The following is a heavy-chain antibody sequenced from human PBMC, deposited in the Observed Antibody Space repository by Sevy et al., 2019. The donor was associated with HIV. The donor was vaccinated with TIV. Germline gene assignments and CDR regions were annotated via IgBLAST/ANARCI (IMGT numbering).Heavy chain of an antibody. J-gene: IGHJ6*02. V-gene: IGHV1-69*13. CDR1: GGTFSSYS. Sequence: SVKVSCKASGGTFSSYSISWVRQAPGQGLEWMGGITRIFGTSNYAQKFQGRVTITAAESTSTAYMELSSLRSEDTAVYYCAFGGGYQLLANYYFAMDVWGQGTTVTVSS. CDR2: ITRIFGTS. D-gene: IGHD2-2*01. CDR3: AFGGGYQLLANYYFAMDV.